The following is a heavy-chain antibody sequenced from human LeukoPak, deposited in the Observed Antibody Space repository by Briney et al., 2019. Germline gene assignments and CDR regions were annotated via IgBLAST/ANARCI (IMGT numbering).Heavy chain of an antibody. CDR3: ARDYSATLSYWFDP. D-gene: IGHD2-15*01. CDR2: INPNSGGT. Sequence: ASVKVFCKASGYTFTGYYMHWVRQPPGQGLEWMGWINPNSGGTNYAQKFQGRVTMTRDTSISTAYMELSRLRSDDTAVYYCARDYSATLSYWFDPWGQGTLVTVSS. V-gene: IGHV1-2*02. J-gene: IGHJ5*02. CDR1: GYTFTGYY.